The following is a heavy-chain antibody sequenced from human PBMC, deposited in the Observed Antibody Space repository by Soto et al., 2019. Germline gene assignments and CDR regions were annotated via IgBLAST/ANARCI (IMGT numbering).Heavy chain of an antibody. CDR1: GGSISSYY. Sequence: SETLSLTCTVSGGSISSYYWSWIRQPPGKGLEWIVYIYYSGSTNYNPSLKSRVTISVDTSKNQFSLKLSSVTAADTAVYYCARHSNEYRKSLDYSGQGTLVTVSS. CDR2: IYYSGST. CDR3: ARHSNEYRKSLDY. D-gene: IGHD1-1*01. J-gene: IGHJ4*02. V-gene: IGHV4-59*08.